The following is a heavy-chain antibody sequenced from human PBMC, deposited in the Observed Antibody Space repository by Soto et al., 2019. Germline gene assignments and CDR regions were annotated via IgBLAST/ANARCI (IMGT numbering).Heavy chain of an antibody. CDR2: ISWNSGSI. J-gene: IGHJ4*02. CDR1: GFTSDDYA. D-gene: IGHD6-6*01. Sequence: GGSLRLSCAASGFTSDDYAMHWVRQAPGKGLKWVSGISWNSGSIGYADSVKGRFTISRDNAKNSLYLQMNSLRAEDTALYYCAKDRSYSSSSFDYWGQGTLVTVSS. CDR3: AKDRSYSSSSFDY. V-gene: IGHV3-9*02.